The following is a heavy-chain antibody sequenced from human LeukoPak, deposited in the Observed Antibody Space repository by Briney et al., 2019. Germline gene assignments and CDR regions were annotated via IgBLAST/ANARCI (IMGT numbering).Heavy chain of an antibody. CDR1: GFTLSNFA. V-gene: IGHV3-13*01. D-gene: IGHD1-26*01. Sequence: GGSLRLSCAASGFTLSNFAMHWVRQATGKGLEWVSVIGTAGDTFYPGSVKGRFTISRENAKNSLYLQMNNLRAEDTAVYYCARQMTPHGNFDYWGQGTLVTVSS. J-gene: IGHJ4*02. CDR2: IGTAGDT. CDR3: ARQMTPHGNFDY.